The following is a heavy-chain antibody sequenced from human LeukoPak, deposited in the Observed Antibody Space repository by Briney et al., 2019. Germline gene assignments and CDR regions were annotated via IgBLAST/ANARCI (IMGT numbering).Heavy chain of an antibody. Sequence: GASLRLSCAASGFTFSSYAMNWVRQAPGKGLEWLSAISGSGANTYYADSVKGRFTISRDNSKNTTLYPQMNSLRAEDTAIYYCAKRGSGWDYFDYWGQGTLVTVSS. CDR1: GFTFSSYA. D-gene: IGHD6-19*01. J-gene: IGHJ4*02. CDR2: ISGSGANT. CDR3: AKRGSGWDYFDY. V-gene: IGHV3-23*01.